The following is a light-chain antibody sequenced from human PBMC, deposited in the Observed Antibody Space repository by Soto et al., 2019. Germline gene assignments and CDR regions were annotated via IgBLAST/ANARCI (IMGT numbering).Light chain of an antibody. CDR2: DVS. CDR3: SSYTSSSTPVV. V-gene: IGLV2-14*01. J-gene: IGLJ2*01. Sequence: QSALTQPASVSGSPGQSITISCTGTSSDVGGYNYVSWYQQHPGKAPKLMIYDVSNRPSGVSNRFSGSKSGNTASLPISGLQAEDEADYYCSSYTSSSTPVVFGGGTQLTVL. CDR1: SSDVGGYNY.